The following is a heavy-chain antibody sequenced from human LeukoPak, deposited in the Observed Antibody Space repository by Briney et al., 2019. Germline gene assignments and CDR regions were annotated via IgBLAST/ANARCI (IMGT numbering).Heavy chain of an antibody. CDR3: AREGSSAPSDGFDI. V-gene: IGHV4-4*07. CDR1: GGSISSYY. J-gene: IGHJ3*02. Sequence: SETLSLTCTVSGGSISSYYWSWIRQPAGKGLEWIGRIYTSGSTNYNPSLKSRVTISVDTSKNQFSLKLTSVTAADTAVYYCAREGSSAPSDGFDIWGQGTMVTVSS. CDR2: IYTSGST.